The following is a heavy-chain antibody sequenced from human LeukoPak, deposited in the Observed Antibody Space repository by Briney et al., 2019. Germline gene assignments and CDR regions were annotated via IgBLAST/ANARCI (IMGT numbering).Heavy chain of an antibody. CDR2: INHNAEMI. Sequence: PGGSLRLSCAASGFTFSSYAMSWVRQAPGKGLEWIAYINHNAEMIFYPDFVKGRFTISRDNPKKSLYLQMNALRYADTAIYYCARDHDWAFDLWGQGTLVTVSS. V-gene: IGHV3-48*02. D-gene: IGHD3-9*01. J-gene: IGHJ4*02. CDR1: GFTFSSYA. CDR3: ARDHDWAFDL.